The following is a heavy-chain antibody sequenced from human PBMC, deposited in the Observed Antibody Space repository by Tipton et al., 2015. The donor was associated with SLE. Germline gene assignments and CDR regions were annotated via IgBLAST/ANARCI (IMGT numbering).Heavy chain of an antibody. CDR3: AKFEKTTDFYLDS. V-gene: IGHV3-23*01. J-gene: IGHJ4*02. CDR1: GLTVSSYA. Sequence: GSLRLSCATSGLTVSSYALSWVRRAPGKGLEWGSAISGGGGSTYYADFVKGRFSISIDKSKKTLFLQMNSLRVDDTATYYCAKFEKTTDFYLDSWGQGTLVSVSS. CDR2: ISGGGGST. D-gene: IGHD1/OR15-1a*01.